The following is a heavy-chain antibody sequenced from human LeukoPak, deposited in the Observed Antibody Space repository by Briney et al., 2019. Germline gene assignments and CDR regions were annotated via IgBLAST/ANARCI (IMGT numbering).Heavy chain of an antibody. D-gene: IGHD3-16*01. CDR1: GFTFGNYW. V-gene: IGHV3-7*01. J-gene: IGHJ4*02. CDR3: ARTDTYHYGYLDY. CDR2: INQDGSDK. Sequence: QTGGSLRLSCAASGFTFGNYWMTWVRQAPGKGLEWVANINQDGSDKKYVDSVRGRFTISRDNAKNSLYLQMNSLRAEDTAVYYCARTDTYHYGYLDYWGQGTLVTVSS.